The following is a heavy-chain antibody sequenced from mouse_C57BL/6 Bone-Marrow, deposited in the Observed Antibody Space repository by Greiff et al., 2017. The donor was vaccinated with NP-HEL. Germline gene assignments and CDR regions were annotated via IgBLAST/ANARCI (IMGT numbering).Heavy chain of an antibody. Sequence: EVQLQESGPGLVKPSQSLSLTCSVTGYSITSGYYWNWIRQFPGNKLEWMGYISYDGSNNYNPFLKNRIFITRDSPKNQFFLKLNYVTTEDTTTNYYARKTTVVNRYFDVWGKGTTLTVSS. CDR1: GYSITSGYY. CDR2: ISYDGSN. D-gene: IGHD1-1*01. V-gene: IGHV3-6*01. CDR3: ARKTTVVNRYFDV. J-gene: IGHJ1*03.